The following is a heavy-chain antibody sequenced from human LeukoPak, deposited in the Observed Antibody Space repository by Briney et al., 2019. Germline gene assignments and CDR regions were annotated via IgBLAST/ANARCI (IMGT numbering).Heavy chain of an antibody. Sequence: SGTLSLICTISGGSISSYYWSWIRQPPGKGLEWIACISYSGSTKYNPSLKSRVTISVDTSKNQLSLKLSSVTAADTAVYYCAREPGFDSSGYLNWFDPWGQGTLVTVSS. V-gene: IGHV4-59*01. D-gene: IGHD3-22*01. CDR3: AREPGFDSSGYLNWFDP. CDR2: ISYSGST. J-gene: IGHJ5*02. CDR1: GGSISSYY.